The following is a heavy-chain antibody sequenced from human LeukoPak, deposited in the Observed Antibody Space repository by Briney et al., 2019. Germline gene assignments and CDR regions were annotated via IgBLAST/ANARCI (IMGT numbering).Heavy chain of an antibody. CDR1: GYTFTAYY. J-gene: IGHJ4*02. V-gene: IGHV1-2*02. CDR2: INPNSGGT. Sequence: ASVKVSCKASGYTFTAYYMHWVRQAPGQGLEWMGWINPNSGGTNYAQKFQGRVTMTRDTSISTAYLELSRLRSDDTAVYYCARDRGGATRRGFDYWGQGTLVTVSS. CDR3: ARDRGGATRRGFDY. D-gene: IGHD1-26*01.